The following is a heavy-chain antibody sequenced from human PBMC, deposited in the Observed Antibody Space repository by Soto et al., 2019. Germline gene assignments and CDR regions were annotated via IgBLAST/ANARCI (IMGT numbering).Heavy chain of an antibody. CDR3: SRRPPEGFDP. CDR2: IYYDGST. V-gene: IGHV4-39*01. J-gene: IGHJ5*02. CDR1: GDSIRSINNY. Sequence: TLSLTCTVSGDSIRSINNYWGWIRQPPGKGLEWIGNIYYDGSTFYNPSLKSRVAMSIDTSKNQYSLKLSSVTAADTALYYCSRRPPEGFDPWGQGTLVTVSS.